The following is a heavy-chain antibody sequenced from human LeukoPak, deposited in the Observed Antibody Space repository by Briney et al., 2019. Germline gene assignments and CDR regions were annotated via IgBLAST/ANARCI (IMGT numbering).Heavy chain of an antibody. CDR3: VRQQTSHGNFDY. CDR2: IGTAGDT. CDR1: GFTFSNHA. Sequence: GGSLRLSCATSGFTFSNHAMHWVRHATGKGLEWVSAIGTAGDTFYPGSVKGRFTISRENAKNSLSLQINSPKAEDTAVYYCVRQQTSHGNFDYWGQGTLVTVSS. D-gene: IGHD1-26*01. J-gene: IGHJ4*02. V-gene: IGHV3-13*01.